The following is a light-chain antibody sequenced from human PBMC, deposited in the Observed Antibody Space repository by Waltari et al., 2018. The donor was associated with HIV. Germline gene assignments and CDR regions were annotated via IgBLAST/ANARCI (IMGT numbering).Light chain of an antibody. Sequence: QSALAQPASVSGSPGQSITITCTGTTSDIGALNYVSWYQHHPGKAPRLIIYGVSELPSGIADRFSASKSGNTASLTISGLQSEDEADYHCSSYTTSTSYVFGTGTKVTVL. V-gene: IGLV2-14*03. CDR1: TSDIGALNY. CDR2: GVS. CDR3: SSYTTSTSYV. J-gene: IGLJ1*01.